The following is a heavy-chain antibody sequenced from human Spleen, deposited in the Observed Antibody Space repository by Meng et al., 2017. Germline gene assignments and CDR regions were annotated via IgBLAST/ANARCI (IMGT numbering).Heavy chain of an antibody. V-gene: IGHV4-59*01. Sequence: SETLSLTCNVAGGSIINYVWSWVRQPPGKGLECLGYISYSGSTNYNPSLKSRVTMSVVSSKNQFSLNLKSVTAADTAVYYCARVAYTSTWDLYYFDSWGQGALVTVSS. CDR3: ARVAYTSTWDLYYFDS. CDR2: ISYSGST. CDR1: GGSIINYV. J-gene: IGHJ4*02. D-gene: IGHD6-13*01.